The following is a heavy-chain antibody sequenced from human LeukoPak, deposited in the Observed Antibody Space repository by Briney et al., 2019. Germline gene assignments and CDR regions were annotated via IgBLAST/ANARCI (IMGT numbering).Heavy chain of an antibody. V-gene: IGHV4-39*07. CDR1: GGSINTPNYY. Sequence: SETLSLTCTVSGGSINTPNYYWGWIRQTPGKGLEWIGNIFYSGGTYYSPSLTSRVTISLDTSRNQFSLKLNYVTAAATAVYYCAKSIGYGLVDIWGQGTMVTVSS. J-gene: IGHJ3*02. D-gene: IGHD3-10*01. CDR2: IFYSGGT. CDR3: AKSIGYGLVDI.